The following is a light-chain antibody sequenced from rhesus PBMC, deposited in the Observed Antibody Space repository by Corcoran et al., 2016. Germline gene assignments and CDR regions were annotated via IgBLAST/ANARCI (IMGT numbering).Light chain of an antibody. CDR3: QRSYSAPFT. CDR1: QGISIW. J-gene: IGKJ3*01. CDR2: KAS. V-gene: IGKV1-21*01. Sequence: DIQMTQSPSSLSASVGDRGTITCRASQGISIWLAWYQQKPGNAPMLLICKASNLQTGVPSRFSGGGSGTDFTLSISSLQPEYFATSYWQRSYSAPFTFDPGSKLNVK.